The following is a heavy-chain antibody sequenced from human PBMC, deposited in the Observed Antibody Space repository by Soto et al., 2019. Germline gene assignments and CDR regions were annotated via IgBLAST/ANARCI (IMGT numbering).Heavy chain of an antibody. D-gene: IGHD6-13*01. V-gene: IGHV1-18*01. CDR1: GYTFTSYG. CDR2: ISAYNGNK. CDR3: ARDLGQQLFDY. J-gene: IGHJ4*02. Sequence: QVQLEQSGAEVKKPGASVKVSCKASGYTFTSYGISWVRQAPGQGLEWMGWISAYNGNKKYAQKLQGRVTMTTDPSTSTAYMELRSLTSDDTAVYYCARDLGQQLFDYWGQGTRVTVSS.